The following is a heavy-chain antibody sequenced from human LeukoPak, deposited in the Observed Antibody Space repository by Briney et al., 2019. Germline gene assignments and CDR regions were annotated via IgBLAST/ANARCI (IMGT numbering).Heavy chain of an antibody. Sequence: PGESLRLSCAASGFTFSSYSMNWVRQAPGKGLEWVSSISSSSSYIYYADSVKGRFTISRDNAKNSLYLQMNSLRAEDTAVYYCARDGQGYYYYYMDVWGKGTTVTVSS. J-gene: IGHJ6*03. V-gene: IGHV3-21*01. CDR3: ARDGQGYYYYYMDV. CDR1: GFTFSSYS. CDR2: ISSSSSYI.